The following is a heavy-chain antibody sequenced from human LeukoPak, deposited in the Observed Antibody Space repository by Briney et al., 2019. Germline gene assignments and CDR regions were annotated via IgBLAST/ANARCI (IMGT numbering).Heavy chain of an antibody. CDR2: IYYSGST. CDR1: GGSISSYY. J-gene: IGHJ3*02. V-gene: IGHV4-59*01. CDR3: ARAPLYQYYDFWSGDDAFDI. Sequence: SETLSLTCTVSGGSISSYYWSWIRPPPGKGLEWIGYIYYSGSTNYNPSLKSRVTISVDTSKNQFSLKLSSVTAADTAVYYCARAPLYQYYDFWSGDDAFDIWGQGTMVTVSS. D-gene: IGHD3-3*01.